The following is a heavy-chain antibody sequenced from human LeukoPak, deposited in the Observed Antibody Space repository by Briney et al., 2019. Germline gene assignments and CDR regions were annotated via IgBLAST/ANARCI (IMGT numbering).Heavy chain of an antibody. CDR1: GFTFSSYS. Sequence: GGSLRLSCAASGFTFSSYSMNWVRQAPGKGLEWVSYISSSSSTIYYADSVKGRFTISRDNAKNSLYLQMNSLRAEDTAVYYCARGGDYDILTGYNYYYYMDVWGEGILVTVSS. V-gene: IGHV3-48*01. CDR2: ISSSSSTI. D-gene: IGHD3-9*01. CDR3: ARGGDYDILTGYNYYYYMDV. J-gene: IGHJ6*03.